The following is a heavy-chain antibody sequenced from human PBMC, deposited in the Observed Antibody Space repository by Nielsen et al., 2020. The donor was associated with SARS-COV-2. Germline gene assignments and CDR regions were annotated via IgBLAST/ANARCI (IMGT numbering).Heavy chain of an antibody. CDR3: ARSSGLLRYFDWWDAFDI. CDR1: GFTFSSYG. V-gene: IGHV3-30*03. J-gene: IGHJ3*02. CDR2: ISYDGSNK. D-gene: IGHD3-9*01. Sequence: GESLKISCAASGFTFSSYGMHWVRQAPGKGLEWVAVISYDGSNKYYADSVKGRFTISRDNSKNTLYLQMNSLRAEDTAVYYCARSSGLLRYFDWWDAFDIWGQGTMVTVSS.